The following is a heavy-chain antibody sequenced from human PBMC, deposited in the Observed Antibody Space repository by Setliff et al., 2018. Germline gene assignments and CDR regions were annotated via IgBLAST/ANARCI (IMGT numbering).Heavy chain of an antibody. D-gene: IGHD2-15*01. Sequence: PSETLSLTCSVSGGSISTRNYYWGWIRQAPGSGLEWVGSISYSGTPYYNASVESRVTISIDTSRNQFSLELRSVTVADTATYYCVRPGGTTVVARHFDYWGSGILVTVSS. J-gene: IGHJ4*01. CDR1: GGSISTRNYY. V-gene: IGHV4-39*01. CDR2: ISYSGTP. CDR3: VRPGGTTVVARHFDY.